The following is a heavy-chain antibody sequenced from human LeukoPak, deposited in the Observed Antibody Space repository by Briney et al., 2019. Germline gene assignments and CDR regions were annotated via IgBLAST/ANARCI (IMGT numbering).Heavy chain of an antibody. CDR2: ISYDGSNK. CDR1: GFTFSSYG. D-gene: IGHD2-15*01. CDR3: AKPHPRFCSGGRWYGAWFDP. J-gene: IGHJ5*02. V-gene: IGHV3-30*18. Sequence: QPGRSLRLSCAASGFTFSSYGMHWVSQAPGKGLEWVAVISYDGSNKYYADSVTGRFTISRDNSKNTLYLQMNSLRAEDTAVYYCAKPHPRFCSGGRWYGAWFDPWGQGTLVTVSS.